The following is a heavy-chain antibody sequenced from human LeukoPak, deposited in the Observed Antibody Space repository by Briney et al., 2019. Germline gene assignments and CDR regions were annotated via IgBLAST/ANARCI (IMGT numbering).Heavy chain of an antibody. CDR2: ISGSGGST. CDR3: AKDLGDFWSGYSLYFQH. V-gene: IGHV3-23*01. J-gene: IGHJ1*01. D-gene: IGHD3-3*01. CDR1: GFTFSSYA. Sequence: PGGSLRLSCAASGFTFSSYAMSWVRQAPGKGLEWVSAISGSGGSTYYADSVKGRFTISRDNSKNTLYLQMNSLRAEDTAIYYCAKDLGDFWSGYSLYFQHWGQGTLVSVSS.